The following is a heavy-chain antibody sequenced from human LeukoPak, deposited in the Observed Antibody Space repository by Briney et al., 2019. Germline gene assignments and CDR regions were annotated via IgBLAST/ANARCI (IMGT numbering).Heavy chain of an antibody. CDR2: IKSKTDGGTT. CDR3: TTKTQWLVRGGDY. D-gene: IGHD6-19*01. Sequence: GGSLRLSCAASGFSFSRAWMSWVRQAPGKGLEWVGRIKSKTDGGTTDYAAPVKGRFTISRDDTKNTLYLQMNSLKTEDTAVYYCTTKTQWLVRGGDYWGQGTLVTVSS. CDR1: GFSFSRAW. V-gene: IGHV3-15*01. J-gene: IGHJ4*02.